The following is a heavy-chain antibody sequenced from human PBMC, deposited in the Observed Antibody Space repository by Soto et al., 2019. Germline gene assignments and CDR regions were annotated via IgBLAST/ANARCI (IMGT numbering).Heavy chain of an antibody. V-gene: IGHV1-69*13. CDR2: IIPIFGTA. CDR3: ARDGAAAGYYYYGMDV. D-gene: IGHD6-13*01. J-gene: IGHJ6*02. Sequence: SVKVSCKASGGTFSSYAISWVRQAPGQGLEWMGGIIPIFGTANYAQKFQGRVTITADESTSTAFMELSSPRSEDTAVYYCARDGAAAGYYYYGMDVWGQGTTVTVSS. CDR1: GGTFSSYA.